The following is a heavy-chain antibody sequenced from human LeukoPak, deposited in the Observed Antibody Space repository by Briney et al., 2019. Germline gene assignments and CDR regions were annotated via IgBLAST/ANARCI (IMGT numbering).Heavy chain of an antibody. Sequence: GESLKISCKGSGYSFRSHWIGWVRQMPGKGLEWMGIIYPGDSDTRYSPSFQGQVTISADKSISTAYLQWSSLKASDTAMYYCARRRYNYGWDYWGQGTLVTVSS. CDR1: GYSFRSHW. D-gene: IGHD5-18*01. J-gene: IGHJ4*02. CDR3: ARRRYNYGWDY. V-gene: IGHV5-51*01. CDR2: IYPGDSDT.